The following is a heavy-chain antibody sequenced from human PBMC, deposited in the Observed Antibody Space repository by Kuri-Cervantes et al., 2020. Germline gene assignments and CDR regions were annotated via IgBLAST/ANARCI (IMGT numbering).Heavy chain of an antibody. J-gene: IGHJ6*03. CDR1: GGSISTSSYY. CDR3: AGIWFGPSYYMDV. V-gene: IGHV4-39*01. D-gene: IGHD3-10*01. Sequence: SETLSLTRTVSGGSISTSSYYWGWIRQPPGKGLEWIGEINHSGSTNYNPSLKSRVTISVDTSKNQFSLKLSSVTAADTAVHYCAGIWFGPSYYMDVWGKGTTVTVSS. CDR2: INHSGST.